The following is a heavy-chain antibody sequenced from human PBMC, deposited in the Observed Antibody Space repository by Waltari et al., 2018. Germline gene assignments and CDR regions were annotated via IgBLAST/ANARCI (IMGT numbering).Heavy chain of an antibody. CDR3: ARGGRSYSYCGGDCYANYYYGMDV. V-gene: IGHV1-69*01. J-gene: IGHJ6*02. Sequence: QVQLVQSGAEVKKPGSSVKVSCKASGGTFSSYAISWVRQAPGQGLEWMGGIIPIFGTANYAQKFQGRVTITADESTSTAYMELSSLRSEDTAVYYCARGGRSYSYCGGDCYANYYYGMDVWGQGTTVTVSS. D-gene: IGHD2-21*02. CDR2: IIPIFGTA. CDR1: GGTFSSYA.